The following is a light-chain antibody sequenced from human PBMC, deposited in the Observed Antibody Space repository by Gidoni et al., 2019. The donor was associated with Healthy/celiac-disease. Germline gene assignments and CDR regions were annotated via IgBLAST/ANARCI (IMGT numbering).Light chain of an antibody. CDR1: QSVSSY. CDR3: QQRSNWPIFT. Sequence: EIVLTQSPATLSLSPGERATLSCRASQSVSSYLAWYQQKPGQAPRLLIYDASNRATGIPARFSGSGSGTDVTLTISSLEPEDFAVYYCQQRSNWPIFTFXPXTKVDIK. V-gene: IGKV3-11*01. J-gene: IGKJ3*01. CDR2: DAS.